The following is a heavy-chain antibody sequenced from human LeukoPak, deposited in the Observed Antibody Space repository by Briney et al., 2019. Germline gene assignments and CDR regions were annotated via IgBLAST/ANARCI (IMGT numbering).Heavy chain of an antibody. D-gene: IGHD6-13*01. Sequence: ASVKVSCKASGGTFSSYAISWVRQAPGQGLEWMGGIIPIFGTANYAQKFQGRVTITADKSTSTAYMELSSLRSEDTAVYYCARSPPGYSSRLNWFDPWGQGTLVTVSS. CDR1: GGTFSSYA. CDR2: IIPIFGTA. V-gene: IGHV1-69*06. J-gene: IGHJ5*02. CDR3: ARSPPGYSSRLNWFDP.